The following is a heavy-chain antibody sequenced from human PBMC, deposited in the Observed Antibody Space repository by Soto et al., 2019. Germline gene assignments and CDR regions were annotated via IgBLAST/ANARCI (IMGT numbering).Heavy chain of an antibody. CDR3: AREDGIAVAGGAFDI. CDR1: GFTFSSYG. J-gene: IGHJ3*02. CDR2: IWYDGSNK. D-gene: IGHD6-19*01. Sequence: QTGGSLRLSCAASGFTFSSYGMHCVRQAPGKGLEWVAVIWYDGSNKYYADSVKGRFTISRDNSKNTLYLQMNSLRAEDTAVYYCAREDGIAVAGGAFDIWGQGTMVTVSS. V-gene: IGHV3-33*01.